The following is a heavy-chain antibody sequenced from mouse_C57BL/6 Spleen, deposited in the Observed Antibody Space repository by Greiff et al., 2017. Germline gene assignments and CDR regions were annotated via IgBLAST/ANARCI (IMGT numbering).Heavy chain of an antibody. CDR3: ARTTVVGDYYAMDY. CDR2: IWRGGST. Sequence: VQLQQSGPGLVQPSQSLSISCTVSGFSLTSYGVHWVRQSPGKGLEWLGVIWRGGSTDYNAAFISRLSISKDNSKGQVFFKMNILQTDDTAIYYCARTTVVGDYYAMDYWGQGTSVTVSS. J-gene: IGHJ4*01. D-gene: IGHD1-1*01. CDR1: GFSLTSYG. V-gene: IGHV2-2*01.